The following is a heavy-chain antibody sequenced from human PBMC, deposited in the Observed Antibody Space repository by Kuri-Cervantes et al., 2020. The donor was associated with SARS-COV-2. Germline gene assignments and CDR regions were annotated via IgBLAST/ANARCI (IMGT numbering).Heavy chain of an antibody. J-gene: IGHJ3*02. CDR2: IGGGGVTI. CDR1: GFTFSESY. V-gene: IGHV3-11*04. D-gene: IGHD2-21*01. CDR3: VRADLSDFAFDI. Sequence: LTCAASGFTFSESYMSWIRQAPGKGLEWLSYIGGGGVTIDYADSLKGRFTISRDNAKNSLYLQMNSLRAEETAVYYCVRADLSDFAFDIWCQGTMVTVSS.